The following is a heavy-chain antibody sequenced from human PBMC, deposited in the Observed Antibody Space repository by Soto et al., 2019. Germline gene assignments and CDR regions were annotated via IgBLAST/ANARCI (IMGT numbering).Heavy chain of an antibody. D-gene: IGHD2-15*01. Sequence: GASVKVSCKASGGTFSSYTISWVRQAPGQGLKWMGWIIPNIGNTNYAQKLQGRVTMTTDTSTSTAYMELRSLRSDDTAVYYCARDWELRDIVVAVAATYAFDIWGQGTMVTVSS. CDR3: ARDWELRDIVVAVAATYAFDI. CDR1: GGTFSSYT. V-gene: IGHV1-18*01. CDR2: IIPNIGNT. J-gene: IGHJ3*02.